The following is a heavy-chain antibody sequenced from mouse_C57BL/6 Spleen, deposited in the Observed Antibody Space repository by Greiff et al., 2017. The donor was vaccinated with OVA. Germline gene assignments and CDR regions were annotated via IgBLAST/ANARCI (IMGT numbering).Heavy chain of an antibody. Sequence: VKLVESGPELVKPGASVKISCKASGYAFSSSWMNWVKQRPGKGLEWIGRIYPGDGDTNYNGKFKGKATLTADKSSSTAYMQLSSLTSEDSAVYFCARRRNYYGSSYGYFDVWGTGTTVTVSS. D-gene: IGHD1-1*01. CDR3: ARRRNYYGSSYGYFDV. CDR2: IYPGDGDT. CDR1: GYAFSSSW. J-gene: IGHJ1*03. V-gene: IGHV1-82*01.